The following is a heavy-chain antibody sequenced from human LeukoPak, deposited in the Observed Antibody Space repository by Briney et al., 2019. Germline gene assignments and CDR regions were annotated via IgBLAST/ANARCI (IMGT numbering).Heavy chain of an antibody. J-gene: IGHJ4*02. V-gene: IGHV4-59*07. CDR1: GGSIRTYY. Sequence: SDPLSLPCTLSGGSIRTYYWSWIRQPTVKELEWIGYIYHSGSTNYNPSLKSRVTISVDTSKNQFALKLSSVTAADTAVYYCARGGGYASPIGYWGQGALVTVSS. D-gene: IGHD5-12*01. CDR2: IYHSGST. CDR3: ARGGGYASPIGY.